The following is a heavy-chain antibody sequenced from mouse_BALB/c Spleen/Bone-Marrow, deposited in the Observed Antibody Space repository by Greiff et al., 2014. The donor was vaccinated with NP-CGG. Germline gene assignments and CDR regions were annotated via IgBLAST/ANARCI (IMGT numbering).Heavy chain of an antibody. J-gene: IGHJ2*01. D-gene: IGHD1-3*01. V-gene: IGHV5-12-1*01. CDR1: GLAFSSYD. Sequence: VQLQQPGGGLVKPGGSLKLSCAASGLAFSSYDMSWVRQTPEKRLEWVAYISSGGDSNYYPDTVKGRFTISRDNAKNTLYLQMSSLKSEDTAMYYSARLGNGTMDNYKIKYCFDYWGQGTTLTVSP. CDR3: ARLGNGTMDNYKIKYCFDY. CDR2: ISSGGDSN.